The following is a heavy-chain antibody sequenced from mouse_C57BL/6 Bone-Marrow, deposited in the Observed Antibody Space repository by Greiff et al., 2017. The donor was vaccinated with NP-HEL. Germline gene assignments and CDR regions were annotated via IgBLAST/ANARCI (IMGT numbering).Heavy chain of an antibody. CDR2: LSSGGSYT. J-gene: IGHJ3*01. CDR3: ASPYDYDVAWFAD. V-gene: IGHV5-6*01. D-gene: IGHD2-4*01. CDR1: GFTFSSYG. Sequence: EVMLVESGGDLVKPGGSLKLSCAASGFTFSSYGMSWVRQLPDKRLEWVATLSSGGSYTYYPDSVKGRFTISRDNAKNTLYLQMSSLKSEDTAMYYCASPYDYDVAWFADWGQGTLVTVSA.